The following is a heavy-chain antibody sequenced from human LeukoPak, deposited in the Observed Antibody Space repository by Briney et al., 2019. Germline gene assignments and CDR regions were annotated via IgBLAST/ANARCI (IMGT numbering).Heavy chain of an antibody. J-gene: IGHJ4*02. CDR1: GFTFSSYD. CDR3: AKDRSLSVRHLDY. V-gene: IGHV3-30*18. Sequence: PGGSLRLSCAASGFTFSSYDMHWVRQAPGKGLEWVAVISYDGSNKYYADSVKGRFTISRDNSKNTLYLQMNSLRAEDTAVYYCAKDRSLSVRHLDYWGLGTLVTVSS. CDR2: ISYDGSNK. D-gene: IGHD1-1*01.